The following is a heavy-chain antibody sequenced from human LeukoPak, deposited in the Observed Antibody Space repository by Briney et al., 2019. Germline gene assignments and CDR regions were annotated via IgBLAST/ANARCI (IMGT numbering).Heavy chain of an antibody. CDR1: GYTFSSYH. Sequence: ASVKVSCKASGYTFSSYHIHWVRQAPRQGLEWMGKINPSFNPGVDVTSYAQKFQGRVTMTRDTSTNTVYMELSSLGSEDTAVYYCAREVYDSSGYRGRFDPXGQGTLVTVSS. CDR2: INPSFNPGVDVT. J-gene: IGHJ5*02. CDR3: AREVYDSSGYRGRFDP. V-gene: IGHV1-46*01. D-gene: IGHD3-22*01.